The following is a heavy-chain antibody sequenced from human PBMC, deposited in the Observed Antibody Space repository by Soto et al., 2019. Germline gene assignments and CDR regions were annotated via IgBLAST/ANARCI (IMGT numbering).Heavy chain of an antibody. J-gene: IGHJ4*02. CDR2: ISYDGSNK. D-gene: IGHD6-6*01. Sequence: GGSLRLSCAASGFTFSSYAMHWVRQAPGKGLEWVSVISYDGSNKYYADSVKGRFTISRDNSKNTLYLQMNSLRAEDTAVYYCASPYSSSSLFDYWGQGTLVTVSS. CDR1: GFTFSSYA. V-gene: IGHV3-30-3*01. CDR3: ASPYSSSSLFDY.